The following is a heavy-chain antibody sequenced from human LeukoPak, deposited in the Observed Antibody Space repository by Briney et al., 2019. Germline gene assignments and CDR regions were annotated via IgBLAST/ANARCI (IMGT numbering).Heavy chain of an antibody. V-gene: IGHV3-74*01. J-gene: IGHJ5*02. CDR2: INSDESST. CDR3: GRGDSRGYYYTSGFDP. D-gene: IGHD3-22*01. CDR1: GFTFSNYW. Sequence: PGRSLRLSCAASGFTFSNYWMHWFRHAPGKGLVWVSRINSDESSTVYADSVKGRFTISRDNAKNTLHLQMNSLRAEDTAVYSCGRGDSRGYYYTSGFDPWGQGTLVTVSS.